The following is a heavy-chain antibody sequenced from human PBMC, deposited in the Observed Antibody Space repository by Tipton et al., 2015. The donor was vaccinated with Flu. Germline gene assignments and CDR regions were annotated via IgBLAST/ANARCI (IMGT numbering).Heavy chain of an antibody. V-gene: IGHV3-48*03. D-gene: IGHD2-21*01. Sequence: SLRLSCVASGFTFSFYAMNWVRQAPGKGLEWIAYANSGTLRYYGDSVKGRFTISRDEAKDSLYLQMNSLRAEDTAVYYCARQLGGGDCYWGQGTLVTVSS. CDR3: ARQLGGGDCY. J-gene: IGHJ4*02. CDR1: GFTFSFYA. CDR2: ANSGTLR.